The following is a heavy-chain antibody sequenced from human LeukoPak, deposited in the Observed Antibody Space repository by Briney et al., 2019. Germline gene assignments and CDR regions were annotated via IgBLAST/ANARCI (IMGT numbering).Heavy chain of an antibody. Sequence: GGSLRLSCAASGFTFSSYAMSWVRQAPGKGLEWVSAISGSGGSTFYADSVKGRFTISRDNSKNTLYLQMNSLRAEDTVVYYCAEQQLLSDHTFDYWGQGTLVTVSS. CDR2: ISGSGGST. J-gene: IGHJ4*02. CDR1: GFTFSSYA. V-gene: IGHV3-23*01. CDR3: AEQQLLSDHTFDY. D-gene: IGHD6-13*01.